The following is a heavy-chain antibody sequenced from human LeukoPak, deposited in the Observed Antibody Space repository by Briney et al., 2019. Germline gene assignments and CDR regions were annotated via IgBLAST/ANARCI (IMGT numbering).Heavy chain of an antibody. D-gene: IGHD5-12*01. J-gene: IGHJ6*02. V-gene: IGHV1-2*06. CDR1: GYTFTSYG. Sequence: GASVKVSCKASGYTFTSYGISWVRQAPGQGLKWMGRINPNSGGTNYAQKFQGRVTMTRDTSISTAYMELSRLRSDDTAVYYCARLRALLRSCCGMDVWGQGTTVTVSS. CDR2: INPNSGGT. CDR3: ARLRALLRSCCGMDV.